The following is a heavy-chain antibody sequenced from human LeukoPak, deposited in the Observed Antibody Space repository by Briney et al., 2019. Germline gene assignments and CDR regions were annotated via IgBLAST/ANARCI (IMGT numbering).Heavy chain of an antibody. CDR2: IRTKTYGRTT. J-gene: IGHJ4*02. Sequence: GGSLRLSCTGSGFTFGNYAMSWVRQAPGKGLEWVGFIRTKTYGRTTEYGASVKGRFNISRDDSKSIAYLQMNSLKTEDTAVYYCAKVTEVVPAAHPDYWGQGTLVTVSS. D-gene: IGHD2-2*01. V-gene: IGHV3-49*04. CDR3: AKVTEVVPAAHPDY. CDR1: GFTFGNYA.